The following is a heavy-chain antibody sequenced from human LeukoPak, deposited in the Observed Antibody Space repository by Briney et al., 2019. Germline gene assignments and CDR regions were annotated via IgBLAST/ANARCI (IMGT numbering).Heavy chain of an antibody. D-gene: IGHD3-3*01. CDR1: GYTFTSYY. CDR3: AREGAPSYYDFWSGYQWYFDL. V-gene: IGHV1-46*03. CDR2: INLSGGST. J-gene: IGHJ2*01. Sequence: ASVKVSCKASGYTFTSYYMHWVRQAPGQGLEWMGIINLSGGSTSYAQKFQGRVTMTRDTSTSTVYVELSSLRSEDTAVYYCAREGAPSYYDFWSGYQWYFDLWGRGTLVTVSS.